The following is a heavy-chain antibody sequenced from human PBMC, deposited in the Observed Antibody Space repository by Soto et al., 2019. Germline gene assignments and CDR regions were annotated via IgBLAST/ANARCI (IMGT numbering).Heavy chain of an antibody. D-gene: IGHD3-16*01. CDR2: ISGSGGST. J-gene: IGHJ6*02. Sequence: GGSLRLSCAASGFTFSSYAMSWVRQAPGKGLEWVSAISGSGGSTYYADSVKGRFTISRDNSKNTLYLQMNSLRAEDTAVYYCALYRAYSYSYYGMDVWGQGTTVTVSS. CDR1: GFTFSSYA. V-gene: IGHV3-23*01. CDR3: ALYRAYSYSYYGMDV.